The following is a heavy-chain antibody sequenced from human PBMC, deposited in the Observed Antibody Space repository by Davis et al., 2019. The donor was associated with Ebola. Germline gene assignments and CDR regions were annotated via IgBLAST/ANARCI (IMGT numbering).Heavy chain of an antibody. CDR3: ARRRGVAATKADY. CDR1: GYSFTSYW. CDR2: IDPSDSYT. J-gene: IGHJ4*02. V-gene: IGHV5-10-1*01. D-gene: IGHD2-15*01. Sequence: GESLKISCKGSGYSFTSYWISWVRQMPGKGLEWMGRIDPSDSYTNYSPSFQGHVTISADKSISTAYLQWSSLKASDTAMYYCARRRGVAATKADYWGQGTLVTVSS.